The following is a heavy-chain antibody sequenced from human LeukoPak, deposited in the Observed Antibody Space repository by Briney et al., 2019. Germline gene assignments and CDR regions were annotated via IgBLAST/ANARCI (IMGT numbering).Heavy chain of an antibody. V-gene: IGHV1-2*02. J-gene: IGHJ4*02. D-gene: IGHD1-26*01. Sequence: ASVKVSCKASGYTFTGYDMHWVRQAPGQGLECMGWINPNSGGTNYAQKFQGRVTMTRDTSISTAYMELSRLRSDDTAVYYCARDSGSYPSHFDYWGQGTLVTVSS. CDR2: INPNSGGT. CDR3: ARDSGSYPSHFDY. CDR1: GYTFTGYD.